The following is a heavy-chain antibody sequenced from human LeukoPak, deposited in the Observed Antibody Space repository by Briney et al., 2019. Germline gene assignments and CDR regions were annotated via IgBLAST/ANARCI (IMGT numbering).Heavy chain of an antibody. V-gene: IGHV3-15*01. Sequence: GGSLRLSCAASGFTFSNAWMSWVRQASGKGLEWVGRVKSKTNGGTTAYAAPVKGRFTISRDDSKNTYLQMNSLKSEDTAVYYCTAGIGHSDFDYWGQGTLVTVSS. CDR1: GFTFSNAW. CDR2: VKSKTNGGTT. CDR3: TAGIGHSDFDY. J-gene: IGHJ4*02. D-gene: IGHD6-13*01.